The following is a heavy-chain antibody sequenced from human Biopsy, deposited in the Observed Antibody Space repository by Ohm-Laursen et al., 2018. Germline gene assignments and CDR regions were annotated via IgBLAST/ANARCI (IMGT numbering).Heavy chain of an antibody. J-gene: IGHJ5*01. CDR3: VKQWGGYNFDS. V-gene: IGHV3-23*01. CDR1: GFTFHTYA. D-gene: IGHD1-14*01. Sequence: SLRLSCAASGFTFHTYAMNWVRQAPGKGLEWVAHIDVSDYNTYYADSVRGRFTISRDNSKQTVYLEINSLTADDTAVYYCVKQWGGYNFDSWGQGTLVTVSS. CDR2: IDVSDYNT.